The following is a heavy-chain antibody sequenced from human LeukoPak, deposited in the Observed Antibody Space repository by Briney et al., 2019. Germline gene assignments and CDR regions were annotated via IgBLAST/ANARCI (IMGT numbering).Heavy chain of an antibody. Sequence: SETLSLTCTVSGDSISSSSSGYYWGWIRQPPGEGLEWIGSIYYSGSTYYNPSLKSRVTISVDTSKNQFSLKLSSVTAADTAVYYCASTQIVVVVAATPLVYNWFDPWGQGTLVTVSS. CDR3: ASTQIVVVVAATPLVYNWFDP. V-gene: IGHV4-39*01. D-gene: IGHD2-15*01. J-gene: IGHJ5*02. CDR1: GDSISSSSSGYY. CDR2: IYYSGST.